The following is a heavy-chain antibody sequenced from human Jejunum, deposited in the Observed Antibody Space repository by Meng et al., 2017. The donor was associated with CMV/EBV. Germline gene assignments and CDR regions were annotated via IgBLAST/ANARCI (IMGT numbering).Heavy chain of an antibody. D-gene: IGHD3-9*01. Sequence: WMSWVGQAPGKGLEWVANINEDGSDEYYVDSMKGRFTISRDNAKTSLYLQLSSLKASDTAMYYCARQPSGAVFDFVTGYEDYFDFWGQGTLVTVSS. CDR1: W. V-gene: IGHV3-7*03. CDR3: ARQPSGAVFDFVTGYEDYFDF. J-gene: IGHJ4*02. CDR2: INEDGSDE.